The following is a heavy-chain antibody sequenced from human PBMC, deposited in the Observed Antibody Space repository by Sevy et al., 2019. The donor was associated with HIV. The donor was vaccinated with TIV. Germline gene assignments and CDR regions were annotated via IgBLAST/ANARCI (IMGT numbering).Heavy chain of an antibody. D-gene: IGHD3-10*01. Sequence: SETLSLTCTVSGGTISSSSYYWGWIRQPPGKGLEWIGSIYYSGSTYYNPSLKSRVTISVDTSKNQFSLKLSSVTAADTAVYYCARRQRGVLSITMVRDYWYFDLWGRRTLVTVSS. CDR3: ARRQRGVLSITMVRDYWYFDL. CDR2: IYYSGST. V-gene: IGHV4-39*01. J-gene: IGHJ2*01. CDR1: GGTISSSSYY.